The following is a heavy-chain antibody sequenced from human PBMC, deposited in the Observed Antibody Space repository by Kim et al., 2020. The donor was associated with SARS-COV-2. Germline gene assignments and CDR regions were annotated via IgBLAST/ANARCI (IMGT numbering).Heavy chain of an antibody. Sequence: GGSLRLSCAASGFTFSIYTMNWVRQSPEKGLEWVSSISGTSGSISYSDSVKGRFTISRDSAKNSLYLQMDSLRVEDTAVYYCARDYYGDYFFDSWGQGTLVIVSS. CDR2: ISGTSGSI. CDR1: GFTFSIYT. V-gene: IGHV3-21*01. J-gene: IGHJ4*02. D-gene: IGHD4-17*01. CDR3: ARDYYGDYFFDS.